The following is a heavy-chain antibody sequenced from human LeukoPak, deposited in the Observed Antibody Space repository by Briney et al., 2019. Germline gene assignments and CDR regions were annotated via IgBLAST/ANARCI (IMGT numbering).Heavy chain of an antibody. V-gene: IGHV4-59*01. CDR2: IYYSGST. CDR3: ARGATAWVHFDS. Sequence: PSETLSLTRTVSGGSISSYYWSWIRQPPGKGLEWIGYIYYSGSTSYNPSLKSRVTISLDTSKNQFSLRLSSVTAADTAVYYCARGATAWVHFDSWGQGTLVTVSS. CDR1: GGSISSYY. D-gene: IGHD1-26*01. J-gene: IGHJ4*02.